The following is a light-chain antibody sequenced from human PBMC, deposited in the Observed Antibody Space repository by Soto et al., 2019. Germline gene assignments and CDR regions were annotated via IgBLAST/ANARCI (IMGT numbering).Light chain of an antibody. V-gene: IGKV3-15*01. CDR1: QSVSAN. Sequence: EIVMTQSPATLSVSPGERATLSCRASQSVSANLAWYQKKPGQAPRLLIYGASTRATGIPARFSGSGSGTEFTLTISSLQSEDFAVYCCQQYNNWPQTFGQGTKVEIK. CDR2: GAS. CDR3: QQYNNWPQT. J-gene: IGKJ1*01.